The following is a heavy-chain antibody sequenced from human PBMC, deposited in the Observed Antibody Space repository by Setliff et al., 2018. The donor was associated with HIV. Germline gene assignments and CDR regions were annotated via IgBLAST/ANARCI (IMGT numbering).Heavy chain of an antibody. CDR3: ARVGLRFKYTFDY. CDR1: GGSISGYY. V-gene: IGHV4-34*04. CDR2: INPVGRND. Sequence: SETLSLTCAVYGGSISGYYWSWIRQPPGKGLEWIGEINPVGRNDNYNPSLNNRAAIVLDTSKNQFSLWLTSVTAADMAVYYCARVGLRFKYTFDYWGQGMLVTVSS. D-gene: IGHD5-12*01. J-gene: IGHJ4*02.